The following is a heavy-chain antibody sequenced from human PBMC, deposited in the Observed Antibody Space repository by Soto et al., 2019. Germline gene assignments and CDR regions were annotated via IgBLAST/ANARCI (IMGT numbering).Heavy chain of an antibody. Sequence: PSETMSLTCAVYGGSFSGYYWSWIRQPPGKGLEWIGEINHSGSTNYNPSLKSRVTISVDTSKNQFSLKLSSVTTADTAVYYCARWVLVGADNFDYWGQGTMVTVSS. CDR2: INHSGST. D-gene: IGHD1-26*01. CDR1: GGSFSGYY. CDR3: ARWVLVGADNFDY. V-gene: IGHV4-34*01. J-gene: IGHJ4*02.